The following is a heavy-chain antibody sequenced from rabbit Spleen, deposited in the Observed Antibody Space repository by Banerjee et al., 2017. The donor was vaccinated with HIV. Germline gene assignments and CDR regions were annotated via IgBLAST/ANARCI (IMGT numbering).Heavy chain of an antibody. D-gene: IGHD1-1*01. CDR3: ARDTATSFSSYGMDL. J-gene: IGHJ6*01. Sequence: QEQLVESGGGLVKPEGSLTLTCKASGFSFSDRDVMCWVRQAPGKGLEWIGCIYPGSSGTTYYAIWAKGRFTISKTSSTTVTLQMTSLTAADTATYFCARDTATSFSSYGMDLLGPGTLVTVS. V-gene: IGHV1S45*01. CDR1: GFSFSDRDV. CDR2: IYPGSSGTT.